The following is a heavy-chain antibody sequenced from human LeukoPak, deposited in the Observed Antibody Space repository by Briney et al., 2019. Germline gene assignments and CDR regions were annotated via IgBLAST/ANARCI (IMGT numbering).Heavy chain of an antibody. CDR1: GFTFSSYS. CDR3: ATDSGIVVVTAISEVDY. V-gene: IGHV3-21*01. D-gene: IGHD2-21*02. Sequence: PGGSLRLSCAASGFTFSSYSMNWVRQAPGKGLEWVSSISSSSSYIYYADSVKGRFAISRDNAKNSLYLQMNSLRAEDTAVYYCATDSGIVVVTAISEVDYWGQGTLVTVSS. CDR2: ISSSSSYI. J-gene: IGHJ4*02.